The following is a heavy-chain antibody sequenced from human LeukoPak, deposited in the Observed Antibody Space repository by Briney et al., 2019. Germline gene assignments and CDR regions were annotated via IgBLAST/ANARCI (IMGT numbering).Heavy chain of an antibody. CDR1: GFTFNKYW. V-gene: IGHV3-21*01. Sequence: GGSLRLSCTASGFTFNKYWMSWVRQAPGKGLEWVSSISSSSSYIYYADSVKGRFTISRDNAKNSLYLQMNSLRAEDTAVYYCARGGSMVRGVTDYWGQGTLVTVSS. D-gene: IGHD3-10*01. CDR2: ISSSSSYI. CDR3: ARGGSMVRGVTDY. J-gene: IGHJ4*02.